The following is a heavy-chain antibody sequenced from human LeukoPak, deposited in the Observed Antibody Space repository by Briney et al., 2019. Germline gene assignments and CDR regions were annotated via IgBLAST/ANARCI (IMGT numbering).Heavy chain of an antibody. D-gene: IGHD3-10*01. CDR1: GYTFNTRA. CDR3: AVWFGEVPGYLGPLDG. V-gene: IGHV1-18*01. J-gene: IGHJ4*02. CDR2: INTRNGNT. Sequence: GASVKVSCKASGYTFNTRAIAWVRQAPGQGLEWMGWINTRNGNTLYAQKVQDRVTVTADTSTSTAYMELRSLRSDDAAMYYCAVWFGEVPGYLGPLDGWGQGTLVTVSS.